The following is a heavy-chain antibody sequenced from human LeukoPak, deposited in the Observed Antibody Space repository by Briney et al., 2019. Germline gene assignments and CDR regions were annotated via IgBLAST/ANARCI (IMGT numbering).Heavy chain of an antibody. J-gene: IGHJ4*02. CDR3: ARAGGIPGSALDLDY. CDR2: IYYSGTT. Sequence: PSETLSLTCTVSGGSISSRDYYWTWIRQYPGKGLEWIGYIYYSGTTSYNPSLKSRVTISVDTSKNQFSLKVSSVTAADTAVYYCARAGGIPGSALDLDYWGQGTLVTVSS. D-gene: IGHD3-10*01. V-gene: IGHV4-61*08. CDR1: GGSISSRDYY.